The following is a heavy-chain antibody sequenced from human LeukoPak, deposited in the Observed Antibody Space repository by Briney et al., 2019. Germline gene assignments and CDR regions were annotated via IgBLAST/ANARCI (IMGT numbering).Heavy chain of an antibody. D-gene: IGHD3-22*01. CDR1: GFTFSSYA. V-gene: IGHV3-23*01. J-gene: IGHJ3*02. CDR3: AKDSNYYDSSGYYSPPDAFDI. CDR2: TSGSGGST. Sequence: GGSLRLSCAASGFTFSSYAMSWVCQAPGKGLEWVSATSGSGGSTYYADSVKGRFTISRDNSKNTLYLQMNSLRAEDTAVYYCAKDSNYYDSSGYYSPPDAFDIWGQGTMVTVSS.